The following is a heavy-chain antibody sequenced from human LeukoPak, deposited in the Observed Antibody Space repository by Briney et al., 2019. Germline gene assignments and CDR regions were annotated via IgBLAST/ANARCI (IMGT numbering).Heavy chain of an antibody. Sequence: SEALSLTCTVSGGSINSYYWSWIRQPPGKGLEWIGYFHDSGSTDYNPSLKSPVTMSVDTSKNQFSLKLSSVTAADTAVYYCARDMVAIDAFDIWGQGTMVTVSS. CDR3: ARDMVAIDAFDI. CDR2: FHDSGST. J-gene: IGHJ3*02. CDR1: GGSINSYY. V-gene: IGHV4-59*12. D-gene: IGHD2-15*01.